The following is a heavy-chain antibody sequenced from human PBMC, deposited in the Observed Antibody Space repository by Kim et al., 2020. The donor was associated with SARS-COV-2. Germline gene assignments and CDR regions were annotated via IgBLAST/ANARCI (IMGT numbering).Heavy chain of an antibody. J-gene: IGHJ2*01. D-gene: IGHD4-17*01. CDR3: ATTVTTPADWYFDL. V-gene: IGHV2-5*01. Sequence: SPSLKSRLTITKDTSKNQVVLTMTNMDPVDTATYYCATTVTTPADWYFDLWGRGTLVTVSS.